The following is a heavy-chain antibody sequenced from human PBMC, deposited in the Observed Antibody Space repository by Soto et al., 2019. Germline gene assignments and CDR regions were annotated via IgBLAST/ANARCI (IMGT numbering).Heavy chain of an antibody. Sequence: EVQLVESGGGLVQPGGSLRLSCAASGFTVSSNHISWVRQAPGKGLEWVSVIYTGGSTYYADSVKGRFTISRHNSKNTVYLQMNSLRAEVTAVYYCARDSGKSNYFDYWGQGTLVTVSS. CDR3: ARDSGKSNYFDY. V-gene: IGHV3-53*04. D-gene: IGHD1-26*01. J-gene: IGHJ4*02. CDR2: IYTGGST. CDR1: GFTVSSNH.